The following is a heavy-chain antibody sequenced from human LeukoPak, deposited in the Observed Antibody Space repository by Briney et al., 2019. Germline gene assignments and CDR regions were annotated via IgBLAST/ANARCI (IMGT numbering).Heavy chain of an antibody. CDR1: GFTFSSYG. Sequence: GGSLRLSCAASGFTFSSYGMHWVRQAPGKGLEWVAVIWYDGSNKYYADSVKGRFTISRGNSKNTLYLQMNSLRAEDTAVYYCARGEYYDSSGCDYWGQGTLVTVSS. V-gene: IGHV3-33*01. D-gene: IGHD3-22*01. J-gene: IGHJ4*02. CDR2: IWYDGSNK. CDR3: ARGEYYDSSGCDY.